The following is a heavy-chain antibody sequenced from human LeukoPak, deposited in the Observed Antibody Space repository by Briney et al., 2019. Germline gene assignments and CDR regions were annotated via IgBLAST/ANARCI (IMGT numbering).Heavy chain of an antibody. CDR1: GFTFSSYS. Sequence: GGSLRLSCAASGFTFSSYSMNWVRQAPGKGLEWVSSISSSSSYIYYADSVKGRFTIPRDNAKNTVYLQMNSLRADDTAVYYCARVLIAATGGDYWGQGTLVTVFS. CDR3: ARVLIAATGGDY. J-gene: IGHJ4*02. D-gene: IGHD6-13*01. V-gene: IGHV3-21*01. CDR2: ISSSSSYI.